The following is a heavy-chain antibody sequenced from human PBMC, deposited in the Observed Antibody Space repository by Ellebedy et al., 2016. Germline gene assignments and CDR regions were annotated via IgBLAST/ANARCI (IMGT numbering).Heavy chain of an antibody. CDR1: GFTFSSYG. J-gene: IGHJ4*02. D-gene: IGHD4-17*01. Sequence: GESLKISXAASGFTFSSYGMHWVRQAPGKGLEWVAVISYDGSNKYYADSVKGRFTISRDNSKNTLYLQMNSLRAEDTAVYYCASAVTSSTAPFDYWGQGTLVTVSS. CDR3: ASAVTSSTAPFDY. CDR2: ISYDGSNK. V-gene: IGHV3-30*19.